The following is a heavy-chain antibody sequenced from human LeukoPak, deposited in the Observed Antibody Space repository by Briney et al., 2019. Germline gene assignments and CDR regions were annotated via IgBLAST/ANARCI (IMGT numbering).Heavy chain of an antibody. V-gene: IGHV4-39*01. CDR2: IYYSGTT. Sequence: SETLSLTCAVSGASISSTSHYWGWVRQPPGKGLEWIGSIYYSGTTYYNPSLKSRVTISIDTSKNQFSLKLSSVTAADTAVYYCARQWLGAFDIWGQGTMVTVSS. CDR1: GASISSTSHY. CDR3: ARQWLGAFDI. J-gene: IGHJ3*02. D-gene: IGHD6-19*01.